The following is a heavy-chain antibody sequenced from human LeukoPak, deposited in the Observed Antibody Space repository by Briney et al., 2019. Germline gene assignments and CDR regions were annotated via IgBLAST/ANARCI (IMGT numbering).Heavy chain of an antibody. CDR1: GYTFTRYF. Sequence: ASVKVSCKASGYTFTRYFIHWVRQAPGRGLELMGTINPSGGSTGYAQKFQGRGTMTRDTSTRNVYMALSRLRSEDTAVYYCAREGGGGIDIEPSFDYWGQGTLVTVSS. CDR2: INPSGGST. CDR3: AREGGGGIDIEPSFDY. D-gene: IGHD2-15*01. J-gene: IGHJ4*02. V-gene: IGHV1-46*01.